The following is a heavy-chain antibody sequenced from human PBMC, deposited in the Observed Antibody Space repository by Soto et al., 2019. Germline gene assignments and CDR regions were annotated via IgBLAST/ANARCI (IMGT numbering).Heavy chain of an antibody. D-gene: IGHD1-26*01. CDR1: GYTFTSYD. Sequence: QVQLVQSWAEVKKPGASVKVSCKASGYTFTSYDINWVRQATGQGLEWMGWMNPNSGNTGYAQKFQGRVTMTRNTARRTAYMELGSLRPEDKAVYYCSGERSGSSDYWGQGTLVTVSS. V-gene: IGHV1-8*01. CDR2: MNPNSGNT. CDR3: SGERSGSSDY. J-gene: IGHJ4*02.